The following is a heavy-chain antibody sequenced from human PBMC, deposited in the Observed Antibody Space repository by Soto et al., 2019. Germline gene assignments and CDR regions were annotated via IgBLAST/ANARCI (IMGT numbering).Heavy chain of an antibody. Sequence: QVQLVESGGGVVQPGRSLRLSCAASGFTFSSYGMHWVRQAPGKGLEWVAVISYDGSNKYYADSVKGRFTISRDNSKNTLSLQMNSLRAEDTAVYYCANAPAIVLVPAALGGDYWGQGTLVTVSS. J-gene: IGHJ4*02. CDR1: GFTFSSYG. CDR3: ANAPAIVLVPAALGGDY. D-gene: IGHD2-2*01. V-gene: IGHV3-30*18. CDR2: ISYDGSNK.